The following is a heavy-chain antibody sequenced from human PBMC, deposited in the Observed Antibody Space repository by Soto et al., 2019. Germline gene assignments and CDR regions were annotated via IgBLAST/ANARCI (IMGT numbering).Heavy chain of an antibody. Sequence: GASVKVSCKASGYRFSSYGICWVRQAPGQGLQWMGWISTYSGNTNFAQDFRDRLTMTTDTSTNTAYMELRSLRSDAMAVYYCVRVNERVYYDSSGYYDFWGQGTLVTVSS. V-gene: IGHV1-18*03. J-gene: IGHJ4*02. D-gene: IGHD3-22*01. CDR2: ISTYSGNT. CDR3: VRVNERVYYDSSGYYDF. CDR1: GYRFSSYG.